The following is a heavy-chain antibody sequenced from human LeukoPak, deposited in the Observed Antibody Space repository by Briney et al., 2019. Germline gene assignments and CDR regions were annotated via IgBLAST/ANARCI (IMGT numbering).Heavy chain of an antibody. V-gene: IGHV3-53*05. Sequence: GGSLRLSCAASGFTVSSNYMSWVRQAPGKGLEWVSVIYSGGSTYYADSVKGRFTISRDNSKNTLYLQMNSLRAEDTAVYYCAKDVVVPNYYFDYWGQGTLVTVSS. J-gene: IGHJ4*02. CDR1: GFTVSSNY. CDR2: IYSGGST. CDR3: AKDVVVPNYYFDY. D-gene: IGHD2-2*01.